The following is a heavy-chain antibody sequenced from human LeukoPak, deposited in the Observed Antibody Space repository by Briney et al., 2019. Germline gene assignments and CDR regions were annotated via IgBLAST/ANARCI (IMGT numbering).Heavy chain of an antibody. D-gene: IGHD2-2*01. J-gene: IGHJ4*02. CDR2: IKQDGSEK. V-gene: IGHV3-7*01. CDR3: ARDLFIVVVPAAMGY. Sequence: PGGSLRHSCAASGFTFSSYWMSWVRQAPGKGLEWVANIKQDGSEKYYVDSVKGRFTISRDNAKNSLYLQMNSLRAEDTAVYYCARDLFIVVVPAAMGYWGQGTLVTVSS. CDR1: GFTFSSYW.